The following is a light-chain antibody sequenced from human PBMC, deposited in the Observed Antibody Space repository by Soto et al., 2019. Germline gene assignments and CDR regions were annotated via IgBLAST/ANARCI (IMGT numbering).Light chain of an antibody. Sequence: EIVITQSPATLSVSPGERATLSCRASQSVSSNLAWYQQKPGQAPRLLIYGASTRATGIPARCSGSGSGTEFTPTISSLQSEDFAVYYCQQYNNWTPITFGQGTRLEN. V-gene: IGKV3-15*01. CDR1: QSVSSN. J-gene: IGKJ5*01. CDR2: GAS. CDR3: QQYNNWTPIT.